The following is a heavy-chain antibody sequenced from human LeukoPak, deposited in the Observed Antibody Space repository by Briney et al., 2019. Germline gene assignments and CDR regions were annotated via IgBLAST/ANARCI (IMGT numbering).Heavy chain of an antibody. CDR2: ISYDGSNK. CDR3: ASTTNVGHYYYYGMDV. V-gene: IGHV3-30*03. Sequence: SGGSLRLSCAASGFTFSSYGMHWVRQAPGKGLEWVAVISYDGSNKYYADSVKGRFTISRDNSRNTLYLQMNSLRAEDTAVYYCASTTNVGHYYYYGMDVWGQGTTVTVSS. J-gene: IGHJ6*02. D-gene: IGHD2-8*01. CDR1: GFTFSSYG.